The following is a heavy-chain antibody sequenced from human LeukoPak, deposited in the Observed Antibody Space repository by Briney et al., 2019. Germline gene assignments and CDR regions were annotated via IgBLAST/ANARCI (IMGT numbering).Heavy chain of an antibody. D-gene: IGHD3-22*01. Sequence: PSGTLSLTCAVSGGSISSSKWWSWVRQPPGKGLEWIGEFYHSGTTNYKPSLKRRVTISVDKSKNQVSLKLSSVTAADTAVYYCARTLYDSGGYYSYGAFDVWGQGTMVTVSS. V-gene: IGHV4-4*02. CDR3: ARTLYDSGGYYSYGAFDV. CDR1: GGSISSSKW. J-gene: IGHJ3*01. CDR2: FYHSGTT.